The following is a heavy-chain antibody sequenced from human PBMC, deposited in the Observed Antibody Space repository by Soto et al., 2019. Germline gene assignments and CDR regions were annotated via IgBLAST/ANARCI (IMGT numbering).Heavy chain of an antibody. D-gene: IGHD3-10*01. V-gene: IGHV4-4*07. CDR3: ARDSVLLWFGELSNTDYYYYGMDV. CDR2: IYTSGST. CDR1: GGSISSYY. J-gene: IGHJ6*02. Sequence: LSLTCTVSGGSISSYYWSWIRQPAGKGLEWIGRIYTSGSTNYNPSLKSRVTMSVDTSKNQFSLKLSSVTAADTAVYYCARDSVLLWFGELSNTDYYYYGMDVWGQGTTVTVSS.